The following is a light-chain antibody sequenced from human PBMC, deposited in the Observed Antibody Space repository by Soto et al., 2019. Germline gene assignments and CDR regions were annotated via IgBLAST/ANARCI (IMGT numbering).Light chain of an antibody. V-gene: IGKV1-39*01. J-gene: IGKJ5*01. Sequence: DVQMTQSPSSLSASVGDRVTITCQASQDISNYLNWYQQKPGKAPKLLIYAASSLQSGVPPRFSGSGSGTDFTLTVSSLQPEDFATYYCHQSYDIPTFGQGTRLEIK. CDR2: AAS. CDR3: HQSYDIPT. CDR1: QDISNY.